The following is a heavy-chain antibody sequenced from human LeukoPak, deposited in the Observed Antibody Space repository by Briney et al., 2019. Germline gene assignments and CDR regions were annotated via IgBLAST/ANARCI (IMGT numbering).Heavy chain of an antibody. CDR2: IIPIFGTA. D-gene: IGHD3-22*01. J-gene: IGHJ4*02. CDR1: GGTFSSYA. V-gene: IGHV1-69*05. CDR3: ARVLYYDSSGYYY. Sequence: ASVKVSCKASGGTFSSYAISWVRQAPGQGLELMGRIIPIFGTANYAQKFQGRVTITTDESTSTAHMELSSLRSEDTAVYYCARVLYYDSSGYYYWGQGTLVTVSS.